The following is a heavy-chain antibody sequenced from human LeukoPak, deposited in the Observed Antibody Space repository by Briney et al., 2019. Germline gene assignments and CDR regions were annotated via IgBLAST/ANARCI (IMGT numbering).Heavy chain of an antibody. Sequence: SETLSLTCGVYGGSFSGHYWNWIRQPAGKGLEWIGHIYSSGSTKYNPSLKSRVTMSVDTSTNQFSLKLSSVTAADTAVYYCARHGTGDYYYYYMDVWGKGTTVTISS. V-gene: IGHV4-59*10. CDR3: ARHGTGDYYYYYMDV. CDR1: GGSFSGHY. CDR2: IYSSGST. D-gene: IGHD1-14*01. J-gene: IGHJ6*03.